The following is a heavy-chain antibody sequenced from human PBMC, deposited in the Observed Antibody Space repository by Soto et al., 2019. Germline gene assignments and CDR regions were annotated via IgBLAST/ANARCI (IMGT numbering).Heavy chain of an antibody. CDR2: ISGSGGGT. CDR3: AKCMTTVTTFPFDI. Sequence: EVLLLESGGGLVQPGGSLRLSCAASGFTFSSYAMSWVRQAPGKGLEWVSAISGSGGGTYYADSVKGRFTISRDNSKKTLYLQMNSLRAEDTAVYYWAKCMTTVTTFPFDIWGQGTMVTVSS. D-gene: IGHD4-17*01. J-gene: IGHJ3*02. V-gene: IGHV3-23*01. CDR1: GFTFSSYA.